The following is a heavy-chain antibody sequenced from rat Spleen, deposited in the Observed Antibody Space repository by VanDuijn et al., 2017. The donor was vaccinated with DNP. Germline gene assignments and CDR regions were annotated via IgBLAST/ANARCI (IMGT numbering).Heavy chain of an antibody. J-gene: IGHJ3*01. Sequence: EVQLVESGGGLVQPGRSLKLSCAASGFTFSNYDMAWVRQAPTQGLEWVATISIRGGSTHYRDSVKGRFTISRDNAKSTLYLQMDSLRSEDTATYYCATGTEGFAYWGQGTLVTVSS. CDR3: ATGTEGFAY. D-gene: IGHD1-11*01. CDR2: ISIRGGST. V-gene: IGHV5-19*01. CDR1: GFTFSNYD.